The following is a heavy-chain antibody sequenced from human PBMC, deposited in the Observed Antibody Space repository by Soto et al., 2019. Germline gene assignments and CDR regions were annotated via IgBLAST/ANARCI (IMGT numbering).Heavy chain of an antibody. J-gene: IGHJ4*02. CDR1: GYSFTGHY. CDR2: IGPESGAT. CDR3: GRGRSGQIVIFY. Sequence: XSVKLSCKTSGYSFTGHYSHWVRQAPQQGPEWMGEIGPESGATRYAEKFRGRVTMTMDTSITTVYMELRNLSPDDTAVYYCGRGRSGQIVIFYWGQGTPVTVSS. D-gene: IGHD1-26*01. V-gene: IGHV1-2*02.